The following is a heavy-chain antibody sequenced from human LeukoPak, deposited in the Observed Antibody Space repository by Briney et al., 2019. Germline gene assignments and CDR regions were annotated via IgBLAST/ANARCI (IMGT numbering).Heavy chain of an antibody. CDR1: GFTFSTNA. D-gene: IGHD1-26*01. J-gene: IGHJ4*02. CDR2: ISGSGAST. V-gene: IGHV3-23*01. CDR3: AKDVGKWESLHFFDY. Sequence: GGSLRLSCLTSGFTFSTNAMSWVRQAPGKGLEWISGISGSGASTYYADPVTGRFTISRDNSRNTLYLQTNSLRGDDTAVYYCAKDVGKWESLHFFDYWGQGTLVTVSS.